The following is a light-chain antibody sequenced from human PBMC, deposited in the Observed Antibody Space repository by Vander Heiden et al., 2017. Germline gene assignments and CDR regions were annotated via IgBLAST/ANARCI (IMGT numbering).Light chain of an antibody. V-gene: IGLV4-69*01. Sequence: QLVVTQSPSVSAPLGASVKLTRPLDRGHSSYAIAWHQQHPEKGPRFLMRVHSDGSHTKGDGVPDRFSGSSSGAERYLTISSLQSEDEADYYCQTWGSGIQVFGTATKITV. J-gene: IGLJ1*01. CDR2: VHSDGSH. CDR3: QTWGSGIQV. CDR1: RGHSSYA.